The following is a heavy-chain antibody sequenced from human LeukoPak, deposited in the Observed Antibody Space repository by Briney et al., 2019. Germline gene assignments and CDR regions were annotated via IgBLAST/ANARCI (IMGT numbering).Heavy chain of an antibody. J-gene: IGHJ4*02. Sequence: GASVKVSCTVSGSSLSELSLYWVRQAPGKGLEWMGGFDVIDSETFYAQKFQGRVTMTEDSSTDTAHMELRSLTSDDTALYYCAAGRPYSLLDYWGQGTLVTVSS. CDR3: AAGRPYSLLDY. V-gene: IGHV1-24*01. CDR2: FDVIDSET. CDR1: GSSLSELS. D-gene: IGHD5-18*01.